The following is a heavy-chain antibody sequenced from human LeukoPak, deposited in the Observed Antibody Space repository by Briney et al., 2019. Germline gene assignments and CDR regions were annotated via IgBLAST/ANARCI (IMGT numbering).Heavy chain of an antibody. V-gene: IGHV3-30*02. J-gene: IGHJ4*02. Sequence: PGGSLRLSCAASGFTFSSYAMHWVRQAPGKGLEWVAFIRYDGSNKYYADSVKGRFTISRDNSKNTLYLQMNSLRAEDTAVYYCAASGLVRAPPDYWGQGTLVTVSS. CDR1: GFTFSSYA. CDR2: IRYDGSNK. D-gene: IGHD6-13*01. CDR3: AASGLVRAPPDY.